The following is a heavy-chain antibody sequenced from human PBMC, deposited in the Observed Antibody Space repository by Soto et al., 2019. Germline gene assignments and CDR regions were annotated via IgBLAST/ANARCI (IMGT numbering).Heavy chain of an antibody. Sequence: LSLTCTVSGASIKSRNYFWGRIRQPPGKGLEFVGSIHSSGGTYYNPSLKSRVTVSVDLSNSHFSLSLKSLTATDTAVYYCGRLAEAATGHTDFDFWGQGTLVTVSS. V-gene: IGHV4-39*02. CDR3: GRLAEAATGHTDFDF. CDR1: GASIKSRNYF. CDR2: IHSSGGT. J-gene: IGHJ4*02. D-gene: IGHD2-15*01.